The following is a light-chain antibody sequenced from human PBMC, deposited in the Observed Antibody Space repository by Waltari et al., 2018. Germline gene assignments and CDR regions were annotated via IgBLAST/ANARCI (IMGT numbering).Light chain of an antibody. J-gene: IGKJ4*01. CDR1: QSVLYSSNNKNY. V-gene: IGKV4-1*01. CDR2: WAS. Sequence: DIVMTQSPDSLAVSLGERATINCKSSQSVLYSSNNKNYLAWYQAKPGQPPKCSLSWASTREYGVPDRFSGSGSGTDFTLTISSLQAEDVAVYYCQQHYSTPLTFGGGTKVEIK. CDR3: QQHYSTPLT.